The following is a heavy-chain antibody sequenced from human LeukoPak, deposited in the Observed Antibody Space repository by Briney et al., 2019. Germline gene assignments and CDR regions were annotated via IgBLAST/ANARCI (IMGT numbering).Heavy chain of an antibody. Sequence: SETLSLTCTVSGGSISNYYWSWIRQPPGKGLEWIGYIYYSGSTNYNPSLKSRVTISVDTSKNQFSLKLSSVTAADTAVYYCARELDNWFDPWGQGTLVTVSS. CDR2: IYYSGST. CDR1: GGSISNYY. CDR3: ARELDNWFDP. J-gene: IGHJ5*02. V-gene: IGHV4-59*01.